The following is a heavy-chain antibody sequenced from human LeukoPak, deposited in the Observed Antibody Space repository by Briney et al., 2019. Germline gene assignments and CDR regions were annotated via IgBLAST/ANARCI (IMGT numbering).Heavy chain of an antibody. V-gene: IGHV4-39*07. CDR2: IYHSGST. J-gene: IGHJ4*02. D-gene: IGHD3-10*01. CDR1: GGSISSGDYY. CDR3: ARESPSARFGELSDYFDY. Sequence: SSQTLSLTCTVSGGSISSGDYYWNWIRQPPGKGLEWIGSIYHSGSTYYNPPLKSRVTISVDTSKNQFSLKLSSVTAADTAVYYCARESPSARFGELSDYFDYWGQGTLVTVSS.